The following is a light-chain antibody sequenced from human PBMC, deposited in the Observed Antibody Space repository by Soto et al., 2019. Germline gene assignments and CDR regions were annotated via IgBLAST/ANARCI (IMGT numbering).Light chain of an antibody. J-gene: IGKJ2*01. CDR3: QHFYKAPYT. CDR1: QSINGY. V-gene: IGKV1-39*01. Sequence: DLQMTQSPSSLSASVGDTVTIKCRTSQSINGYLNWYQQKPGKAPNLLILDTSSIHSGVPLRFSGSGSETSYTLTISAVQPEDVASDDCQHFYKAPYTFGQGTKLEIK. CDR2: DTS.